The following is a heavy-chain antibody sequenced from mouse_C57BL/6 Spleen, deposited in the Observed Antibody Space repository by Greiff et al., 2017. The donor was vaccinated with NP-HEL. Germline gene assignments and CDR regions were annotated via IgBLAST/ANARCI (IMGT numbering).Heavy chain of an antibody. CDR3: AREERDGYYGGYFDV. D-gene: IGHD2-3*01. CDR1: GYTFTSYW. V-gene: IGHV1-50*01. Sequence: QVQLQQPGAELVKPGASVKLSCKASGYTFTSYWMQWVKQRPGQGLEWIGEIDPSDSYTNYNQKFKGKATLTVDTSSSTAYMQLSSLTSEDSAVYYCAREERDGYYGGYFDVWGTGTTVTVSS. J-gene: IGHJ1*03. CDR2: IDPSDSYT.